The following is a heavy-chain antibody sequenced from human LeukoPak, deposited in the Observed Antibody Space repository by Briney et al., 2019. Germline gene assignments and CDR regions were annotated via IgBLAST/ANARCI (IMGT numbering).Heavy chain of an antibody. CDR1: GFTFGTYW. V-gene: IGHV3-74*01. Sequence: PGGSLRLSCGASGFTFGTYWMHWVRQAPGKGLVGVSRINPDGSSTGYADSVRGRFTISRDNAKNTLYLQMNSLRAEDTAVYYCTKDFDAATGYWGQGTLVTVSS. J-gene: IGHJ4*02. CDR2: INPDGSST. CDR3: TKDFDAATGY. D-gene: IGHD3-9*01.